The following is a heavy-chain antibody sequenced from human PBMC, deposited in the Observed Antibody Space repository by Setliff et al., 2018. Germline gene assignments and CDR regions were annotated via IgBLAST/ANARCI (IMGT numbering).Heavy chain of an antibody. CDR3: ARDAWFGIV. CDR2: IIHSGST. Sequence: SETLSLTCAVYGGSFSGYYWSWIRQPPGKRLEWIGEIIHSGSTNYNPSLKSRVTISVDTSKNQFSLKLSSVTAADTAVYYCARDAWFGIVWGQGTLVTVSS. D-gene: IGHD3-10*01. V-gene: IGHV4-34*12. CDR1: GGSFSGYY. J-gene: IGHJ4*02.